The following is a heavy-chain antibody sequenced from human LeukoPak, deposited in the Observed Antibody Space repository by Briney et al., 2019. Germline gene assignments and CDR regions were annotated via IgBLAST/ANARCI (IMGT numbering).Heavy chain of an antibody. CDR1: GFSFTGCA. CDR3: ARHDGSSFIYYIDH. CDR2: VSNSGYNT. Sequence: GGSLRLSCAASGFSFTGCAMSWVRQAPGKGLEWVSTVSNSGYNTWYADSVKGRFTISRDISQNTLHLQMSSLRAEDTALYYCARHDGSSFIYYIDHWGQGALVTVSS. D-gene: IGHD1-26*01. J-gene: IGHJ4*02. V-gene: IGHV3-23*01.